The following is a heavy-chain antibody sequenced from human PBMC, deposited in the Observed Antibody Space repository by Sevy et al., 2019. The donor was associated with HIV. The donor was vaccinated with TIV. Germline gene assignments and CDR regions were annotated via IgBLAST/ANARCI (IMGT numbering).Heavy chain of an antibody. CDR1: GFNLSPYW. CDR2: IKQDGNEK. V-gene: IGHV3-7*01. J-gene: IGHJ4*02. Sequence: GGSLRLSCVASGFNLSPYWMTWVRQAPGKGLEWVANIKQDGNEKYYVDSVKGRFTVSRDNAKNALYLQMYSLRVGDTAAYFCASNTYHYDSNTYYPVYWGQGTRVTVSS. D-gene: IGHD3-22*01. CDR3: ASNTYHYDSNTYYPVY.